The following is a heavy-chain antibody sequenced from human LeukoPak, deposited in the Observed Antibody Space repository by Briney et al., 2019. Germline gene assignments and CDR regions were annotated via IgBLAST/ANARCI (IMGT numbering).Heavy chain of an antibody. CDR3: ARDARYYYGSGSYYNHFDY. D-gene: IGHD3-10*01. CDR2: IKQDGSEK. J-gene: IGHJ4*02. V-gene: IGHV3-7*01. Sequence: GGSLRLSCAASGFTFSSYGMHWVRQAPGKGLEWVANIKQDGSEKYYVDSVKGRFTISRDNAKNSLYLQMNSLRAEDTAVYYCARDARYYYGSGSYYNHFDYWGQGTLVTVSS. CDR1: GFTFSSYG.